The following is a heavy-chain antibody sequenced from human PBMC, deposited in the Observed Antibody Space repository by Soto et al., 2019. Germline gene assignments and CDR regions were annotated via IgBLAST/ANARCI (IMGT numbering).Heavy chain of an antibody. CDR1: VCSIGTGDYY. CDR2: IYYSGST. D-gene: IGHD5-12*01. CDR3: AREAPPGIIGYAETYDYYGMDD. V-gene: IGHV4-30-4*02. J-gene: IGHJ6*02. Sequence: SDTPSLTCTLSVCSIGTGDYYWGGIRQPPGKGLEWIGYIYYSGSTYYNPSLKSRVTISVDTSKNQFSLKLSSVTAADTAVYYCAREAPPGIIGYAETYDYYGMDDWGQGTTVT.